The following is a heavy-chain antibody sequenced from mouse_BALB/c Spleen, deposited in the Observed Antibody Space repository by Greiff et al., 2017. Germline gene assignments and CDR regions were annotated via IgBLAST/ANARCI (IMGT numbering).Heavy chain of an antibody. J-gene: IGHJ3*01. D-gene: IGHD2-4*01. CDR2: IWAGGST. CDR1: GFSLTSYG. Sequence: QVQLKQSGPGLVAPSQSLSITCTVSGFSLTSYGVHWVRQPPGKGLEWLGVIWAGGSTNYNSALMSRLSISKDNSKSQVFLKMNSLQTDDTAMYYCAKHYDYDVSLAYWGQGTLVTVSA. V-gene: IGHV2-9*02. CDR3: AKHYDYDVSLAY.